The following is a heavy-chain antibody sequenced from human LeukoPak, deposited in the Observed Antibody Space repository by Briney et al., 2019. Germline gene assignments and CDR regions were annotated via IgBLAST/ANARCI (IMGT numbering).Heavy chain of an antibody. V-gene: IGHV3-53*01. J-gene: IGHJ4*02. Sequence: GGSLRLSCAASGFTVSSHYMSWVRQAPGKGLEWVSLIYSGGSTYYADSVKGRFTISRDNSKNTLYLQMNSPRAEDTAVYYCARDFYDYWGQGTLVTVSS. CDR1: GFTVSSHY. CDR2: IYSGGST. D-gene: IGHD2/OR15-2a*01. CDR3: ARDFYDY.